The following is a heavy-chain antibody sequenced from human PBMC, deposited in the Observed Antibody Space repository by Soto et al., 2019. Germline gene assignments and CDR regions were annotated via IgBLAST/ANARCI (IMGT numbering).Heavy chain of an antibody. V-gene: IGHV4-59*11. CDR3: TRGVSKRGYCSSTSCYAVSYYYYYYMDV. CDR2: IYYTGGT. Sequence: PSETLSLTCTVSGGSIYNHYWSWVRQPPGKGLEWIGYIYYTGGTNYNPSLKSRVTMSVDTSKKQFSLKLCSLTASDAAVYYCTRGVSKRGYCSSTSCYAVSYYYYYYMDVWGKGTTVTVSS. CDR1: GGSIYNHY. D-gene: IGHD2-2*01. J-gene: IGHJ6*03.